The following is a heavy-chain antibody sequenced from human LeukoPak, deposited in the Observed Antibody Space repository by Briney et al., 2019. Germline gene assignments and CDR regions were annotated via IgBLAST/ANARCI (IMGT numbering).Heavy chain of an antibody. CDR3: ARNYYDTTKPWD. Sequence: SETLSLTCIVSGGSTSSGEYYCSWIRQPAGKGLEWIGRIYTSGSTNYNPSLKSRVTMSVDTSKNQFSLKLSSVTAADTAVYFCARNYYDTTKPWDWGQGTLVTVSS. D-gene: IGHD3-22*01. CDR2: IYTSGST. V-gene: IGHV4-61*02. CDR1: GGSTSSGEYY. J-gene: IGHJ4*02.